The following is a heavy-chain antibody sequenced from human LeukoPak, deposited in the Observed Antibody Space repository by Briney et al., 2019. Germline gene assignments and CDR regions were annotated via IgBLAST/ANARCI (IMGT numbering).Heavy chain of an antibody. V-gene: IGHV3-74*01. CDR3: ARDPLDYYDSSGFDY. J-gene: IGHJ4*02. CDR2: INSGGSST. Sequence: GGSLRLSCAASGFTFSSYWMHWVRQAPGKGLVWVSRINSGGSSTSYADSVKGRFTISRDNAKNTLYLQMNSLRAEDTAVYYCARDPLDYYDSSGFDYWGQGTLVTVSS. D-gene: IGHD3-22*01. CDR1: GFTFSSYW.